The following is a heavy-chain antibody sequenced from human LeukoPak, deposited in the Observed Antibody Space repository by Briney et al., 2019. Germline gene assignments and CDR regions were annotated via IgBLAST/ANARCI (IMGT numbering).Heavy chain of an antibody. Sequence: GASVKVSCKASGYTFTGYYMHWVRQAPGQGLEWMGWINPNSGGTNYAQKFQGRVTMTRDTSTSTVYMELSSLRSEDTAVYYCAREGKEYYYDSSGYPLDYWGQGTLVTVSS. CDR2: INPNSGGT. J-gene: IGHJ4*02. V-gene: IGHV1-2*02. CDR3: AREGKEYYYDSSGYPLDY. D-gene: IGHD3-22*01. CDR1: GYTFTGYY.